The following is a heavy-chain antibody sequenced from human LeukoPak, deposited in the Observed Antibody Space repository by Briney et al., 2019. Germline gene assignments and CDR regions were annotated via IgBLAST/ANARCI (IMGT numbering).Heavy chain of an antibody. J-gene: IGHJ4*02. CDR3: ARVRRFGAGQDY. D-gene: IGHD3-16*01. CDR2: VSHSGST. V-gene: IGHV4-34*01. Sequence: SETLSLTCAVYGGTFSGYYWSWIRQPPGKGLEWIGEVSHSGSTNYNPSLKSRVTISLDTSKNQFSLKVKSVTAADTAVYYCARVRRFGAGQDYWGQGTLVTFSS. CDR1: GGTFSGYY.